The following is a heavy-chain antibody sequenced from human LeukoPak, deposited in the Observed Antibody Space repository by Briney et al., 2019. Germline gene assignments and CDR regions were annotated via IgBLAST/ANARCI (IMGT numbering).Heavy chain of an antibody. V-gene: IGHV1-2*02. CDR1: GYTFTAYY. CDR3: ARATRGAPDY. Sequence: ASMKVSCKTSGYTFTAYYMHWVRQAPGQGLEWMGWINPNSGGTNYAQKFQGRVTMTRDTSISTAYMGLSRLRSDDTAVYYCARATRGAPDYWGQGTLVTVSS. CDR2: INPNSGGT. D-gene: IGHD4-11*01. J-gene: IGHJ4*02.